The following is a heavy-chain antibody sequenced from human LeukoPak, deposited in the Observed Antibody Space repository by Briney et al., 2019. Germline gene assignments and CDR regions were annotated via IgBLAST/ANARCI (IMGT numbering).Heavy chain of an antibody. Sequence: SETLSLTCTVSGGSISNYYWSWIRQSPGKRLEWIGYIYHSGSTNYNPSLKSRVTISVDTSKNQFSLKLSSVTAADTAVYYCARVGAKYSSSYYFDSWGQGTLVTVSS. CDR1: GGSISNYY. CDR2: IYHSGST. J-gene: IGHJ4*02. D-gene: IGHD6-6*01. V-gene: IGHV4-59*12. CDR3: ARVGAKYSSSYYFDS.